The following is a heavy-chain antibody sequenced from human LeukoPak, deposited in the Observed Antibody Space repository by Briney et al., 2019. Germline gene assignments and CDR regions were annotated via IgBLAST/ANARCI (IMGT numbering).Heavy chain of an antibody. J-gene: IGHJ4*02. CDR1: GFTFSSYE. Sequence: GSLRLSCAASGFTFSSYEMNWVRQAPGKGLEWVSYISSSGSTIYYADSVKGRFTISRANAKNSLYLQMNSLRAEDTAVYYCARDRTNEGFDYWGQGTLVTVSS. CDR3: ARDRTNEGFDY. V-gene: IGHV3-48*03. CDR2: ISSSGSTI. D-gene: IGHD2-8*01.